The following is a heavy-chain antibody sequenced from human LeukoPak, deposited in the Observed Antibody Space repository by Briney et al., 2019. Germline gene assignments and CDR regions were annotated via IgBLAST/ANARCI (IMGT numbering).Heavy chain of an antibody. Sequence: PGGSLRLSCAASGFTFSSSAMNWVRQAPGKGLEWVSSINNVASHIYYAHSVKGRFTISRDNAKNSLYLQMNSLSDEDTAVYYCARGPTQYLRYGHFDYWGQGTLVTVSS. V-gene: IGHV3-21*01. CDR1: GFTFSSSA. CDR3: ARGPTQYLRYGHFDY. J-gene: IGHJ4*02. D-gene: IGHD5/OR15-5a*01. CDR2: INNVASHI.